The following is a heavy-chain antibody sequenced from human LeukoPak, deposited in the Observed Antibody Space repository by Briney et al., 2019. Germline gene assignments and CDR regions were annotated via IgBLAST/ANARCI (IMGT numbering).Heavy chain of an antibody. CDR3: ARDAYYYDSTHPPYFDY. D-gene: IGHD3-22*01. CDR2: ISGSGGGT. J-gene: IGHJ4*02. Sequence: GGSLRLSCAASGVTFSNDAMSCGRQGPGEGREWGSAISGSGGGTYYADSVKGRFTISRDNSKNTLYLQMNSLRAEDTAVYYCARDAYYYDSTHPPYFDYWGQGTLVTVSS. CDR1: GVTFSNDA. V-gene: IGHV3-23*01.